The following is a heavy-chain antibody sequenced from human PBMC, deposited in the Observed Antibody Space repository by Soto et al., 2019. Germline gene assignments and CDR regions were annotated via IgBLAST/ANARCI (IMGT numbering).Heavy chain of an antibody. Sequence: QVQLVQSGDEVKKPGASVKVSCKASVYTFTTYGISWVRQAPGQGLEWMGWISAYNGDTKYAQNVQDRVSMTTDTPTSTAYMELRSLRSDDTAVYYCAREGSWPYYYYGMDGWGQGTTVTVSS. V-gene: IGHV1-18*01. J-gene: IGHJ6*02. CDR3: AREGSWPYYYYGMDG. CDR2: ISAYNGDT. CDR1: VYTFTTYG. D-gene: IGHD6-13*01.